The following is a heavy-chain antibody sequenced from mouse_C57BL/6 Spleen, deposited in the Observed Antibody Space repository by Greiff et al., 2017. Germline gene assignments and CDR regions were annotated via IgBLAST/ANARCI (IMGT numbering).Heavy chain of an antibody. J-gene: IGHJ3*01. CDR1: GHTFTCYG. CDR3: ARDGSSDAC. CDR2: IYSRSGNT. V-gene: IGHV1-81*01. Sequence: VKLMESGAELARSGASAKLSCKASGHTFTCYGISWVKQRTGQGLEWIGEIYSRSGNTYYNEKFKGKATLTADKSSSTAYMELRSLTSEDSAVYFCARDGSSDACWGQGSLVTVSA. D-gene: IGHD1-1*01.